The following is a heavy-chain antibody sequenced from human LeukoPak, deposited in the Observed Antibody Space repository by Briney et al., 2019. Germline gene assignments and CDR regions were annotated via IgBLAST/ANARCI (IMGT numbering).Heavy chain of an antibody. CDR3: GRGDGVDI. D-gene: IGHD2-8*01. Sequence: GGSLRLSCAASGFTFSSYSMNWVRQAPGKGLEWVGFIRRNAYGGTAEYAASVKGRFSISRDDSKSIAYLQMNSLKSEDTAVYYCGRGDGVDIWGQGTMVTVSS. CDR1: GFTFSSYS. J-gene: IGHJ3*02. CDR2: IRRNAYGGTA. V-gene: IGHV3-49*04.